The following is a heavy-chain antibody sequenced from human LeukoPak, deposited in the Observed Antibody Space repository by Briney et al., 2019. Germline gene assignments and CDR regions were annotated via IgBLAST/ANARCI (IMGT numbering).Heavy chain of an antibody. CDR2: IWYDGSNK. D-gene: IGHD2/OR15-2a*01. V-gene: IGHV3-33*01. CDR3: AREGPRGNSQFDY. CDR1: GFTFSSYG. J-gene: IGHJ4*02. Sequence: QSGGSLRLSYAASGFTFSSYGMHWVRQAPGKGLEWVALIWYDGSNKYYADSVKGRLTISRDNSKNTLYLQMNSLRAEDTAVYYCAREGPRGNSQFDYWGQGTLVTVSS.